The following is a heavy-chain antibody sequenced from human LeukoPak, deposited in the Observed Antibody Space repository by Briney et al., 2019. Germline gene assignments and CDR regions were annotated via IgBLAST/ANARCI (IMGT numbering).Heavy chain of an antibody. CDR1: GFTFSGYW. J-gene: IGHJ4*02. CDR2: IKQDGNEK. CDR3: ARAGPWGYDFWSGSPPSYYFDY. Sequence: GGSLRLSCAASGFTFSGYWMSWVRQAPGKGLEWVANIKQDGNEKYYVDSVKGRFTISRDNAKNSLYLQMNSLRAEDTAVYYCARAGPWGYDFWSGSPPSYYFDYWGQGTLVTVSS. D-gene: IGHD3-3*01. V-gene: IGHV3-7*01.